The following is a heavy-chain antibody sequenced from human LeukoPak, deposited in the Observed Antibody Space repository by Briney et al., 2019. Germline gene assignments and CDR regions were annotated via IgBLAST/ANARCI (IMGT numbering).Heavy chain of an antibody. Sequence: GGSLRLSCIVSGFTFSNYWMSWVRQAPGKGLEWVSGISASGGLTYYADSVKGRFTISRDNSKNTLHLQMNSLRDDDTAVYYCAKGGSSWSEFDYWGQGTLVAVSS. V-gene: IGHV3-23*01. CDR3: AKGGSSWSEFDY. CDR1: GFTFSNYW. J-gene: IGHJ4*02. D-gene: IGHD6-13*01. CDR2: ISASGGLT.